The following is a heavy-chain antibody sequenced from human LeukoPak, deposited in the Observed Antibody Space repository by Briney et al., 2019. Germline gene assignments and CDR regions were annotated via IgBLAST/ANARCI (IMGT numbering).Heavy chain of an antibody. CDR2: IIPIFGTA. V-gene: IGHV1-69*06. J-gene: IGHJ4*02. CDR3: AKDRAPTVVTHSYDY. Sequence: SVKVSCKASGGTFSSYAISWVRQAPGQGLEWMGGIIPIFGTANYAQKFQGRVTITADKSTSTAYMELSSLRSEDTAVYYCAKDRAPTVVTHSYDYWGQGTLVTVSS. D-gene: IGHD4-23*01. CDR1: GGTFSSYA.